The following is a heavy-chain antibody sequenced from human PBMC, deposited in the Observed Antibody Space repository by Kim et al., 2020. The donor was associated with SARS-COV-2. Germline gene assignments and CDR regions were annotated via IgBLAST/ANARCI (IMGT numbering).Heavy chain of an antibody. CDR1: GFTFSDYY. D-gene: IGHD6-19*01. CDR2: ISSSSSYT. J-gene: IGHJ4*02. V-gene: IGHV3-11*06. CDR3: ARDRSSGWPFDY. Sequence: GGSLRLSCAASGFTFSDYYMSWIRQAPGKGLEWVSYISSSSSYTNYADSVKGRFTISRDNAKNSLYLQMNSLRAEDTAVYYCARDRSSGWPFDYWGQGTLVTVSS.